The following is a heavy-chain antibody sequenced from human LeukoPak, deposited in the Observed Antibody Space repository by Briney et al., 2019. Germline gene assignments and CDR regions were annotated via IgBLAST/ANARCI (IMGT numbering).Heavy chain of an antibody. V-gene: IGHV1-2*02. CDR2: INPNSGGT. Sequence: ASVKVSCKASGYTFTGYYMHWVRQAPGQGLEWMGWINPNSGGTNYAQKFQGRVTMTRDTSISTAYMELSRLRSGDTAVYYCARDDDFWSGYIDYWGQGTLVTVSS. D-gene: IGHD3-3*01. CDR3: ARDDDFWSGYIDY. CDR1: GYTFTGYY. J-gene: IGHJ4*02.